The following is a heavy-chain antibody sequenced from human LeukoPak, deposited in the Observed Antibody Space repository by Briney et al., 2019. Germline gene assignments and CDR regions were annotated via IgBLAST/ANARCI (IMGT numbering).Heavy chain of an antibody. V-gene: IGHV4-34*01. D-gene: IGHD1-26*01. CDR2: INHSGST. CDR3: ARDQYSGSYFPY. CDR1: GGSFSGYY. Sequence: PSETLSLTCAVYGGSFSGYYWSWIRQPPGKGLEWIGEINHSGSTNYNPSLKSRVTISVDTSKNQFSLKLSSVTAADTAVYYCARDQYSGSYFPYWGQGTLVTVSS. J-gene: IGHJ4*02.